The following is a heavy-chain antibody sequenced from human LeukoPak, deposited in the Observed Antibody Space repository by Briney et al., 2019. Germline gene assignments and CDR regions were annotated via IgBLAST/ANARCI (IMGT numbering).Heavy chain of an antibody. V-gene: IGHV4-59*12. Sequence: PSETLSLTCTVSGGSISSYYWSWIRHPPGKGLEWIGCIYYSGSTNYNPSLKSRVTISVDTSKNQFSLKLSSVTAADTAVYYCASGMVSRSIPDYWGQGTLVTVSS. J-gene: IGHJ4*02. CDR3: ASGMVSRSIPDY. CDR2: IYYSGST. D-gene: IGHD2-2*01. CDR1: GGSISSYY.